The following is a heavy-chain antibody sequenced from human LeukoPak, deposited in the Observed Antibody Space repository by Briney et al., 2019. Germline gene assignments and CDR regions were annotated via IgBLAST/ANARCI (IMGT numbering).Heavy chain of an antibody. CDR2: ISWDGGST. CDR1: GFTFDDYT. V-gene: IGHV3-43*01. D-gene: IGHD2-2*01. CDR3: AKDHSDCSSTSCYLATGGMGIDV. Sequence: GGSLRLSCAASGFTFDDYTMQWVRQAPGKGLEWVSLISWDGGSTYYADSVKGRFTISRDNSKNSLYLQMNSLRTEDTALYYCAKDHSDCSSTSCYLATGGMGIDVWGQGTTVTVSS. J-gene: IGHJ6*02.